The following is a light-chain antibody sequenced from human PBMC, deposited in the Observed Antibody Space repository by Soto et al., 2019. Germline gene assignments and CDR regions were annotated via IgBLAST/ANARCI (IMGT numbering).Light chain of an antibody. V-gene: IGLV2-14*01. J-gene: IGLJ3*02. CDR3: FSYMGDNTRV. Sequence: QPVLTQPASVSGSPGQSITISCTGTSSDVGAHNYVSWYQQHPGKAPKLLIYEVATRPSGVSHRFSGSKSGDTASLTIYGLQAEDEADYYCFSYMGDNTRVFGGGTKLTVL. CDR2: EVA. CDR1: SSDVGAHNY.